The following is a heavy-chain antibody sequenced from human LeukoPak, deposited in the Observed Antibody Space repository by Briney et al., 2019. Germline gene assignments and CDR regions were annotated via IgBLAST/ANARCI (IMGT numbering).Heavy chain of an antibody. J-gene: IGHJ3*02. Sequence: ASVKVSCKASGYTFTSHDINWVRQATGQGLEWMGWMNPNSGNTGYAQKFQGRVTITRNTSISTAYMELSSLRSEDTAVYYCARVTRSKSQWELLDDAFDIWGQGTMVTVSS. CDR2: MNPNSGNT. CDR1: GYTFTSHD. V-gene: IGHV1-8*03. CDR3: ARVTRSKSQWELLDDAFDI. D-gene: IGHD1-26*01.